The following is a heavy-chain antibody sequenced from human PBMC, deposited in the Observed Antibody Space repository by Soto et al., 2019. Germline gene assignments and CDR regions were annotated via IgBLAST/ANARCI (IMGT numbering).Heavy chain of an antibody. CDR3: ASADRIVVVPAAPASPYYMDV. J-gene: IGHJ6*03. D-gene: IGHD2-2*01. CDR2: IYYSGST. V-gene: IGHV4-59*08. Sequence: SETLSLTCTVSGGSISSYYWSWIRQPPGKGLECIGYIYYSGSTNYNPSLKSRVTISVDTSKNQFSLKLSSVTAADTAVYYCASADRIVVVPAAPASPYYMDVWGKGTTVTVSS. CDR1: GGSISSYY.